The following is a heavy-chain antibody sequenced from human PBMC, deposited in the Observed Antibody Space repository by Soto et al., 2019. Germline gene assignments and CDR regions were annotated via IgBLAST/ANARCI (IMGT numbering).Heavy chain of an antibody. J-gene: IGHJ6*02. V-gene: IGHV1-69*08. D-gene: IGHD1-1*01. CDR2: IIPTLGKP. Sequence: QVKLVQSGAEVKKPGSSVKVSCKVSGDTFSSHNINWVRQAPGQGLEWMGRIIPTLGKPNYAQKFRDRVTISADQFTSTAYMELSSLRSDDTAVYYCGRDTTTFPYYYGMEVWGQGTTVTVSS. CDR3: GRDTTTFPYYYGMEV. CDR1: GDTFSSHN.